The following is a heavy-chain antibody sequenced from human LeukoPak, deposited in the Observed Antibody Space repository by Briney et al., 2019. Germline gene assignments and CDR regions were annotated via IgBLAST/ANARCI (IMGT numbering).Heavy chain of an antibody. V-gene: IGHV4-34*01. Sequence: SETLSLTCAVYGGSFSGYYWSWIRQPPGKGLEWLGEINHSGSTNYNPSLKSRVTISVDTSKNQFSLKLSSVTAADTAVYYCARGSGRYCSSTSCSPDYWGQGTLVTVSS. CDR3: ARGSGRYCSSTSCSPDY. J-gene: IGHJ4*02. CDR2: INHSGST. D-gene: IGHD2-2*01. CDR1: GGSFSGYY.